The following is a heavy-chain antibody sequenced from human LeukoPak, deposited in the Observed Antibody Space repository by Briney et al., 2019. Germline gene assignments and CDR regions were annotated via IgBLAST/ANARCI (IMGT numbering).Heavy chain of an antibody. CDR2: IYYSGST. Sequence: PSETPSLTCTVSGGSISSGSYYWGWRRQPPRKGLEWIGGIYYSGSTYYNPSLKSRVTISVDTSKNQFSLKLSSVTAADTAVYYCARLGGSSGWFSGGIGYYFDYWGQGTLVTVSS. CDR1: GGSISSGSYY. CDR3: ARLGGSSGWFSGGIGYYFDY. D-gene: IGHD6-19*01. V-gene: IGHV4-39*01. J-gene: IGHJ4*02.